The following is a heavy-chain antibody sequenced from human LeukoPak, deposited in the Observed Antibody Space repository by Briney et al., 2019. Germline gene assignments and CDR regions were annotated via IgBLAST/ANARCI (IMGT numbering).Heavy chain of an antibody. J-gene: IGHJ5*02. CDR3: ARGSENWKGGNWFDP. CDR1: GYSISSGYY. V-gene: IGHV4-38-2*02. CDR2: IYHSGST. D-gene: IGHD1-1*01. Sequence: SETLSLTCTVSGYSISSGYYWGWIRQPPGKGLEWIGSIYHSGSTYYNPSLKSRVTISVDTSKNQFSLKLSSVTAADTAVYYCARGSENWKGGNWFDPWGQGTLVTVYS.